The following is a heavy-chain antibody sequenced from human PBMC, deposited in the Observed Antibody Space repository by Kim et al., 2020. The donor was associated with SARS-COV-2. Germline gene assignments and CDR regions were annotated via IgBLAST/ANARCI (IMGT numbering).Heavy chain of an antibody. V-gene: IGHV4-31*03. J-gene: IGHJ5*02. CDR2: IYYSGST. CDR3: ARALGVTIFVVSIINWFDP. CDR1: GGSISSGGYY. Sequence: SETLSLTCTVSGGSISSGGYYWSWIRQHPGKGLEWIGYIYYSGSTYYNPSLKSRVTISVDTSKNQFSLKLSSVTAADTAVYYCARALGVTIFVVSIINWFDPWGQGTLVTVSS. D-gene: IGHD3-3*01.